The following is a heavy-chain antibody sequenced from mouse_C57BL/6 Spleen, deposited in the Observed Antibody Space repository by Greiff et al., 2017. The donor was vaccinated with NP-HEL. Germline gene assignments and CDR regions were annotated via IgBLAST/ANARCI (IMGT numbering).Heavy chain of an antibody. J-gene: IGHJ2*01. CDR2: IDPETGGT. CDR3: TRSERYYGSSSFDY. CDR1: GYTFTDYE. V-gene: IGHV1-15*01. Sequence: VQLQQSGAELVRPGASVTLSCKASGYTFTDYEMHWVKQTPVHGLEWIGAIDPETGGTAYNQKFKGKAILTADKSSSTAYMELRSLTSEDSAVYYCTRSERYYGSSSFDYWGQGTTLTVSS. D-gene: IGHD1-1*01.